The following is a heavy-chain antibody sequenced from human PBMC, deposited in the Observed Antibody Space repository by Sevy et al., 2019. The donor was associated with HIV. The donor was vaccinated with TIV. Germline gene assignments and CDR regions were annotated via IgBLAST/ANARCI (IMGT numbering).Heavy chain of an antibody. V-gene: IGHV1-3*01. CDR2: INAGNGNT. CDR3: ASEGQNNWNYRDHWFDP. Sequence: ASVKVSCKASGYTFTSYAMHWVRQAPGQRLEWMGWINAGNGNTKYSQKFQGRVTITRDTSASTAYMELSSLRSEDTAVYYCASEGQNNWNYRDHWFDPWGQGTLVTVSS. D-gene: IGHD1-7*01. CDR1: GYTFTSYA. J-gene: IGHJ5*02.